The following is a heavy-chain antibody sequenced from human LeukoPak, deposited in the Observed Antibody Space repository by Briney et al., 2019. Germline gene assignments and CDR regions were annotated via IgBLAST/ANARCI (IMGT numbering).Heavy chain of an antibody. V-gene: IGHV1-69*04. Sequence: GSSVKVSCKASGGTFSSYAISWVRQAPGQGLEWMGRIIPILGIANYAQKFQGRVTITADKSTSTAYMELSSLRSEDTAVYYCAGAGYCSGGSCYSNYWGQGNLVTVSS. CDR1: GGTFSSYA. D-gene: IGHD2-15*01. CDR2: IIPILGIA. CDR3: AGAGYCSGGSCYSNY. J-gene: IGHJ4*02.